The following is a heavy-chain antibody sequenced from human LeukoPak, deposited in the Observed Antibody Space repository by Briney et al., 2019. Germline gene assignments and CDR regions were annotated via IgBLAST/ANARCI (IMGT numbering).Heavy chain of an antibody. CDR3: AREGSYRFDY. V-gene: IGHV1-18*01. D-gene: IGHD1-26*01. Sequence: ASVKVSCKASGYTFTSYGVTWGRQAPGQGLEWMGWINPYNGHTNHTQKLQGRVTMTTDTSTSTAYMELRSLRSDDTAVYYCAREGSYRFDYWGQGTLVTVSS. CDR2: INPYNGHT. CDR1: GYTFTSYG. J-gene: IGHJ4*02.